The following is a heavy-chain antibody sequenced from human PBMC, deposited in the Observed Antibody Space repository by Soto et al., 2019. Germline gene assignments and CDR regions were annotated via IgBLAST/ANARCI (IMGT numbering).Heavy chain of an antibody. CDR1: VYTFTSYD. CDR3: ARGVGSSRWYPVEAFDI. V-gene: IGHV1-8*01. D-gene: IGHD6-13*01. J-gene: IGHJ3*02. Sequence: GXSVKVSCKASVYTFTSYDINWVRQATGQGLEWMGWMNPNSGNTGYAQKFQGRVTMTRNTSISTACMELSSLRSEDTAVYYCARGVGSSRWYPVEAFDIWGQGTMVTVSS. CDR2: MNPNSGNT.